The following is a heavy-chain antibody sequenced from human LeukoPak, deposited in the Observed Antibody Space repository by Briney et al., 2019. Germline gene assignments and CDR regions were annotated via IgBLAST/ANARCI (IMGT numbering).Heavy chain of an antibody. D-gene: IGHD3-10*01. CDR3: ARDLARFGEIGDFDY. CDR2: MIPNSGNT. J-gene: IGHJ4*02. V-gene: IGHV1-8*01. Sequence: ASVKVSCKASGYTFTSYDINWLRQATGQGLEWMGWMIPNSGNTGFAQSFQGRVTMTRNTSISTAYMELNSLRSEDTAVYYCARDLARFGEIGDFDYWGQGTLVTVSS. CDR1: GYTFTSYD.